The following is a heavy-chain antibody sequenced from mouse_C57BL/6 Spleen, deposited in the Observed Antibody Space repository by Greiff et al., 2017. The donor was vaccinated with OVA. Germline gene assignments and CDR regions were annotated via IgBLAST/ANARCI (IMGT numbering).Heavy chain of an antibody. CDR2: IDPSDSYT. J-gene: IGHJ1*03. Sequence: QVQLKQPGAELVMPGASVKLSCKASGYTFTSYWMHWVKQRPGQGLEWIGEIDPSDSYTNYNQKFKGKSTLTVDKSSSTAYMQLSSLTSEDSAVYYCARRFGICYYGTRYFDVWGTGTTVTVSS. CDR1: GYTFTSYW. CDR3: ARRFGICYYGTRYFDV. D-gene: IGHD1-1*01. V-gene: IGHV1-69*01.